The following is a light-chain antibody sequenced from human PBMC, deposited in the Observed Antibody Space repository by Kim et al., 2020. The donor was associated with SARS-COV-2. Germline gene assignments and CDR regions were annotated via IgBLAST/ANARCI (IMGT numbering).Light chain of an antibody. CDR1: SSDVGAYNY. J-gene: IGLJ3*02. V-gene: IGLV2-14*03. CDR2: DVS. CDR3: NSYTSSGTSV. Sequence: QSALTQPASVSGSPGQSITISCTGTSSDVGAYNYVSWYQQHPGKVPKVIIYDVSNRPSGVSNRFSGSKSGNTASLTISGLQAEDEADYYCNSYTSSGTSVFGGGPQLTVL.